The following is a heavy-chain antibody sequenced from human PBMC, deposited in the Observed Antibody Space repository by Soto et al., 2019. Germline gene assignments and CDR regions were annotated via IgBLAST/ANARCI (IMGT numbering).Heavy chain of an antibody. CDR1: GDSINSRSYY. Sequence: PSETRSRTWTVTGDSINSRSYYWVWIRQPPGKVLDWIGCIYDSGRTYNNPSLRSRVSMSIDPSKDQFSLKLNSVTAAHTALYFRATPRTSVVTQAYFDVWGPGSLLTVA. D-gene: IGHD2-21*02. V-gene: IGHV4-39*01. CDR3: ATPRTSVVTQAYFDV. CDR2: IYDSGRT. J-gene: IGHJ4*02.